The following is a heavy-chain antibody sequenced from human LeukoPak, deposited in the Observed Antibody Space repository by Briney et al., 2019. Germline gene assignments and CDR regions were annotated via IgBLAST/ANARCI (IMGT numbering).Heavy chain of an antibody. CDR2: IKQDGREQ. J-gene: IGHJ3*02. V-gene: IGHV3-7*01. D-gene: IGHD3-22*01. CDR1: GFTFSSYW. Sequence: GGPLRLSCAASGFTFSSYWMSWVRQAPGKALEGVANIKQDGREQYYEDSVKGRFTISRDNAKNSLYLQMDSLRAEDTAVYYCARDPRDSSGYYPHAFDIWGQGTMVTVSS. CDR3: ARDPRDSSGYYPHAFDI.